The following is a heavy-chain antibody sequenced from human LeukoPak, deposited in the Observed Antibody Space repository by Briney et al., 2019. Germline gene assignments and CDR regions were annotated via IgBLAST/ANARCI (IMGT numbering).Heavy chain of an antibody. CDR3: ARGRMQQLVPEYYFDY. Sequence: ASVKVSRKASGYTFTSYGISWVRQAPGQGLEWMGWISAYNGNTNYAQKLQGRVTMTTDTSTSTAYMELRSLRSDDTAVYYCARGRMQQLVPEYYFDYWGQGTLVTVSS. CDR1: GYTFTSYG. CDR2: ISAYNGNT. J-gene: IGHJ4*02. V-gene: IGHV1-18*01. D-gene: IGHD6-13*01.